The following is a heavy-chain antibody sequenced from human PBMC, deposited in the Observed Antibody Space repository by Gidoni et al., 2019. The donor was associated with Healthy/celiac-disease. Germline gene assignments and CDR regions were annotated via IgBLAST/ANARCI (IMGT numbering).Heavy chain of an antibody. V-gene: IGHV4-30-2*01. J-gene: IGHJ3*02. CDR3: ARASDYYDSSGYGAFDI. D-gene: IGHD3-22*01. Sequence: VKPSQTLSLTCAVSGGSISSGGYSWSWIRQPPGKGLEWIGYIYHSGSTYYNPSLKSRVTISVDRSKNQFSLKLSSVTAADTAVYYCARASDYYDSSGYGAFDIWGQGTMVTVSS. CDR1: GGSISSGGYS. CDR2: IYHSGST.